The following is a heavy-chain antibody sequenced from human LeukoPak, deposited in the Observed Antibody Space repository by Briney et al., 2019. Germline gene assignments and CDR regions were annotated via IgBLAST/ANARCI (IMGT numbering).Heavy chain of an antibody. D-gene: IGHD1-26*01. J-gene: IGHJ5*02. CDR3: ARANSGSYGDNWFDP. V-gene: IGHV4-39*07. Sequence: SETLSLTCTVSGGSISSSSYYWGWIRQPPGKGLEWIGSIYYSGSTYYNPSLKSRVTISVDTSKNQFSLNLNSVTAADTAVYYCARANSGSYGDNWFDPWGQGTLVTVSS. CDR1: GGSISSSSYY. CDR2: IYYSGST.